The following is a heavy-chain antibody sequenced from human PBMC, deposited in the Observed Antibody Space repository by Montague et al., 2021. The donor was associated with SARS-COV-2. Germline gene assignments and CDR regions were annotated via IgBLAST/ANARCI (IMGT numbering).Heavy chain of an antibody. CDR3: TYHSGSYVWFDP. D-gene: IGHD1-26*01. J-gene: IGHJ5*02. Sequence: CAISGDSVSSNGGSWNWIRQSPSRGLEWLVRTYYRSKWYNDYSVSVESRITINPDTSKNQFSLQLNSVTPEDTAMYYCTYHSGSYVWFDPWGQGILVIVSS. V-gene: IGHV6-1*01. CDR1: GDSVSSNGGS. CDR2: TYYRSKWYN.